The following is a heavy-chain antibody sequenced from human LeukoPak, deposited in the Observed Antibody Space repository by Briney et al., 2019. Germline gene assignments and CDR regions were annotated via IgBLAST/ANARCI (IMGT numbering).Heavy chain of an antibody. CDR2: IYTSGST. CDR3: VCWPGTRYFDP. CDR1: GGSISSSSYY. Sequence: SETLSLTCTVSGGSISSSSYYWSWIRQPAGKGLEWIGRIYTSGSTNYNPSLKSRVTISVDTSKNQFSLKLSSMTAADTAMYNCVCWPGTRYFDPWGRGTLVTVSS. V-gene: IGHV4-61*02. J-gene: IGHJ2*01. D-gene: IGHD3/OR15-3a*01.